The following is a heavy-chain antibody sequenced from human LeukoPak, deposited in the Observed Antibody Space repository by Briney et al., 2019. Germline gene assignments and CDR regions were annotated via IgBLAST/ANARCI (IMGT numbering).Heavy chain of an antibody. V-gene: IGHV3-30*18. Sequence: PGRSLRLSCAASGFTFSNYGMHWVRQSPCKGLEWVAVILVDGSSKYYADSVKGRFTISRDNSKNTLYLQMNSLRAEDTAVYYCAKGYCSSTSCHFDYWGQGPLVTVSS. CDR3: AKGYCSSTSCHFDY. J-gene: IGHJ4*02. CDR2: ILVDGSSK. D-gene: IGHD2-2*01. CDR1: GFTFSNYG.